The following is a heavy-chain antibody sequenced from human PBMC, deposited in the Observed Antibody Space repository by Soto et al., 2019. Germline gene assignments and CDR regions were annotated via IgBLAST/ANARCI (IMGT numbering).Heavy chain of an antibody. Sequence: EVQLVESGGGLVQPGGSLRLSCAASGFTFSSYWMSWVRQAPGKGLEWVANIKEDGSEKDYVDSVKGRFTISRDNAKNSLYLQMNRLRAEDTAVDYCARYGGAGIDYWGQGTLVTVSS. CDR3: ARYGGAGIDY. CDR2: IKEDGSEK. CDR1: GFTFSSYW. V-gene: IGHV3-7*04. D-gene: IGHD6-19*01. J-gene: IGHJ4*02.